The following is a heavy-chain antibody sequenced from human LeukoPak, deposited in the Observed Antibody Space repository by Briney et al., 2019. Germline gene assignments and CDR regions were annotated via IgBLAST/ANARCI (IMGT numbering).Heavy chain of an antibody. CDR1: GFTFGDYA. CDR3: TRDLLVGATTTAFDI. Sequence: PGRSLRLSCTASGFTFGDYAMSWVRQAPGKGLEWGGFIRSKAYGGTTEYAASVKGRFTISRDDSKSIAYLQMNSLKTEDTAVYYCTRDLLVGATTTAFDIWGQGTMVTVSS. CDR2: IRSKAYGGTT. J-gene: IGHJ3*02. V-gene: IGHV3-49*04. D-gene: IGHD1-26*01.